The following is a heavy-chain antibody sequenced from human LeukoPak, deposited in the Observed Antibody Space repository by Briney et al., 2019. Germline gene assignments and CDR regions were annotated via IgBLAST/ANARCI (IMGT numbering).Heavy chain of an antibody. CDR2: IYPNSGGT. CDR1: GYTFTGYY. Sequence: GASVKVSCKASGYTFTGYYIHWVRQAPGQGLEWMGWIYPNSGGTNYAQEFQGRVTMTRDTSISTAYMELSRLKSDDTAVYYCARAHEELVQDYWGQGTLVTVSS. CDR3: ARAHEELVQDY. D-gene: IGHD1-1*01. J-gene: IGHJ4*02. V-gene: IGHV1-2*02.